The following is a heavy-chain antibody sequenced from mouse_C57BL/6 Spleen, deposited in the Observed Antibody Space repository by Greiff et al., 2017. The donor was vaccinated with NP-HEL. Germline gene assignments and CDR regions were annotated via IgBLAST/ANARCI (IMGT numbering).Heavy chain of an antibody. CDR3: ARSHNGCGRAMDY. CDR1: GFSLTSYG. Sequence: QVQLQQSGPGLVQPSQSLSITCTVSGFSLTSYGVHWVRQSPGKGLEWLGVIWSGGSTDYTAAFISRLSISKDYSKSQVFFKKNRLQADDTAVYDCARSHNGCGRAMDYWGQGTSVTVSS. CDR2: IWSGGST. V-gene: IGHV2-2*01. J-gene: IGHJ4*01. D-gene: IGHD2-2*01.